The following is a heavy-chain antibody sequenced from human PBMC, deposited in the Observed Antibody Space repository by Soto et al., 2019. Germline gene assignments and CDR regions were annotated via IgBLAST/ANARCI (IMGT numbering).Heavy chain of an antibody. CDR1: GYTFTHYH. CDR2: INPSGGST. J-gene: IGHJ1*01. CDR3: AREAINSSGYSRYFQH. Sequence: ASVKVSCKASGYTFTHYHVYWVRQAPGRGLEWLGMINPSGGSTTYAQNLQGRVTMTRDTSTNTVYMELSSLRSEDTAVYYCAREAINSSGYSRYFQHWGQGTLVPVSS. V-gene: IGHV1-46*01. D-gene: IGHD3-22*01.